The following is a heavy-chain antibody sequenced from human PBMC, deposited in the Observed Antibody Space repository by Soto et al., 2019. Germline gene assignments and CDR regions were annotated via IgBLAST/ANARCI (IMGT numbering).Heavy chain of an antibody. CDR3: VKGSVVARQELDY. CDR2: ISADGRDK. V-gene: IGHV3-30*18. Sequence: QVQLVESGGGVVQPGRSLRLSCAPSEFTLSNFGMHWVRQAPGKRLEWVAAISADGRDKYFSGSVKGRFTNSRDNSKNPLFLQMNSLGIEDTAVYYCVKGSVVARQELDYWGQGTLVTVSS. J-gene: IGHJ4*02. D-gene: IGHD3-3*01. CDR1: EFTLSNFG.